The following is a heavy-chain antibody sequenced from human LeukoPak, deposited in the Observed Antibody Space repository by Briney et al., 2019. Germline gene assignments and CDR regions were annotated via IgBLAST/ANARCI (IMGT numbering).Heavy chain of an antibody. Sequence: SETLSLTCAVYGGSFSSYYWSWIRQPPGKGLEWIGYIYYSGSTNYNPSLKSRVTISVDTSKNQFSLNVNSVTAADTAVYYCVRSKSGAYGWFDPWGPGTLVTVSS. D-gene: IGHD2-15*01. J-gene: IGHJ5*02. CDR1: GGSFSSYY. V-gene: IGHV4-59*01. CDR2: IYYSGST. CDR3: VRSKSGAYGWFDP.